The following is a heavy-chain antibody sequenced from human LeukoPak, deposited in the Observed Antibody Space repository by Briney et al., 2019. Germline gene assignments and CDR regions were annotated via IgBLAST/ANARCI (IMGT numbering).Heavy chain of an antibody. V-gene: IGHV1-18*01. CDR2: ISDYNGNT. Sequence: ASVKVSFKASGYTFTSYGISWVRPAPGQGLEWMGWISDYNGNTNYAQKLQGRVTMTTDTSTSTAYMELRSLRSDDTAVYYCARIYCSSTSCYTVRGAFDYWGQGTLITVSS. J-gene: IGHJ4*02. CDR3: ARIYCSSTSCYTVRGAFDY. CDR1: GYTFTSYG. D-gene: IGHD2-2*02.